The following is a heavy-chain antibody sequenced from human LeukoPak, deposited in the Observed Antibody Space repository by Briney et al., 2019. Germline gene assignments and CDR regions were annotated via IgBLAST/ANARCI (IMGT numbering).Heavy chain of an antibody. CDR1: GYTFTSYG. D-gene: IGHD3-10*01. CDR2: ISAYNGNT. CDR3: ARDWGLWFGTRTSGWYFDL. Sequence: ASVKVSCKASGYTFTSYGISWVRQAPGQGLEWMGRISAYNGNTNYAQKLQGRVTMTTDTSTSTAYMELGSLRSDDTAVYYCARDWGLWFGTRTSGWYFDLWGRGTLVTVSS. V-gene: IGHV1-18*04. J-gene: IGHJ2*01.